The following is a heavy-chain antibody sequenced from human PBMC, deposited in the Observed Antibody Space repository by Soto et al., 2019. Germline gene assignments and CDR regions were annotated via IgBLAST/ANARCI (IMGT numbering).Heavy chain of an antibody. J-gene: IGHJ3*01. CDR3: VRGYCGGGGCYLRRDAFDV. D-gene: IGHD2-15*01. CDR1: GFTFASYH. V-gene: IGHV3-21*02. Sequence: EVQLVESGGGLVMPGGSLRLSCAASGFTFASYHMSWVRQAPGKGLDWVSSINPSSSHIYYPDSVRGRFTISRDDSKNSLHLDMNSLRTEDVAIYYCVRGYCGGGGCYLRRDAFDVWGQGTAVTVSS. CDR2: INPSSSHI.